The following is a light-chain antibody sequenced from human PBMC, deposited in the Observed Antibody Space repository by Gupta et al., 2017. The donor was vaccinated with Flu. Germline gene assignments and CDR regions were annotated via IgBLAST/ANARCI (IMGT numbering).Light chain of an antibody. Sequence: QTVVTQEPSLSVSPGVTVTLTCSLSSGRVSSSHSAGWYQHAPGQPPRNLIYNTDVRSSGVPDRFSGSILGHRVALTITGAQAEDESDYYCFLHLGGGVSLFGGGTKVTVL. CDR2: NTD. V-gene: IGLV8-61*01. J-gene: IGLJ2*01. CDR1: SGRVSSSHS. CDR3: FLHLGGGVSL.